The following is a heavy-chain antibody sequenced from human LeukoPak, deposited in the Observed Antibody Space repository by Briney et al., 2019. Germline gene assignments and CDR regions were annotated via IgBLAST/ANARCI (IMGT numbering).Heavy chain of an antibody. D-gene: IGHD3-10*01. Sequence: SETLSLTCTVSGDSISTYYWNWIRQPPGKGLEWIGYIFYNGNTNYNLSLKSRVTMSMDTSKNQFSLRLSSVTAADTALYFCAREEQSVGPYFDYWGQGILVTVSS. CDR1: GDSISTYY. CDR3: AREEQSVGPYFDY. CDR2: IFYNGNT. V-gene: IGHV4-59*01. J-gene: IGHJ4*02.